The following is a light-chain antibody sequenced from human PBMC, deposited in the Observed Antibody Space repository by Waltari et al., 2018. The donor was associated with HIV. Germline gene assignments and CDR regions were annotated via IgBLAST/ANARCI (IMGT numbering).Light chain of an antibody. Sequence: IQMTQSPSTLSASVGDRVTITCRARQSISTWLAWYQQKPGKAPKLLIYKASTLESGVPSRFSGSGSWTEFTLTISSLQPDDFATYYCQQYNRPWTFGQGTKVEIK. J-gene: IGKJ1*01. CDR3: QQYNRPWT. CDR1: QSISTW. CDR2: KAS. V-gene: IGKV1-5*03.